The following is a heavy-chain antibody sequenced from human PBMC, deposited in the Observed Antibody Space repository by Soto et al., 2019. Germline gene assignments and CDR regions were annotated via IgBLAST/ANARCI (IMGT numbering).Heavy chain of an antibody. D-gene: IGHD1-1*01. CDR2: ISHRGGT. CDR3: ARLYHRGVERSCCLDH. V-gene: IGHV4-59*01. CDR1: GDSISSNY. J-gene: IGHJ4*02. Sequence: QVQLQESGPGLVKPSETLSLTCTVSGDSISSNYWGWIRQPPGKGLEWIGYISHRGGTNYNPSLNSRVTMSVDTTKHQFSLKVKDVTAADTGVYCCARLYHRGVERSCCLDHWGQGTPVTVSP.